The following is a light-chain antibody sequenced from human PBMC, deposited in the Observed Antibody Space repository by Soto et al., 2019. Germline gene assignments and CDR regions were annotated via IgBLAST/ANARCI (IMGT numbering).Light chain of an antibody. CDR2: DAS. CDR1: QSISSW. CDR3: QQYRT. Sequence: DIQMTQSPSTLSASVGDRVTITCRASQSISSWLAWYQQKPGKAPKLLIYDASSLERGVPSRFSGSGSGTEFTLTISGLQPDDFATYDCQQYRTFGQGTKVEIK. J-gene: IGKJ1*01. V-gene: IGKV1-5*01.